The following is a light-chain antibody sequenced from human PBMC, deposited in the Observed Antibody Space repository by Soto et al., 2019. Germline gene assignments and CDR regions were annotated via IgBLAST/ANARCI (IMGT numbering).Light chain of an antibody. J-gene: IGLJ1*01. CDR1: SGHITTI. CDR2: LEDNGSF. Sequence: QAVVTQSSSASASLGSSVKLTCSLSSGHITTIIAWHQQQPGKAPRYLMKLEDNGSFNKGSAVPDRFSGSCSGADRYLTISNVQFEDEADYYCETCDTDARVFGPGTKVTVL. CDR3: ETCDTDARV. V-gene: IGLV4-60*02.